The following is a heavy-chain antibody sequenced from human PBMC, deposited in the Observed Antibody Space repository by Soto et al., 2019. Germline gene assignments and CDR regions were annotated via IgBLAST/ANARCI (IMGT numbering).Heavy chain of an antibody. V-gene: IGHV3-66*01. J-gene: IGHJ6*03. CDR2: IYSGGST. Sequence: EVQLVESGGGLVQPGGSLRLSCAASGFTVSSNYMGWVRQAPGKGLEWVSVIYSGGSTYYADSVKGRFTISRDNSKNTLYLQMNSLRAEDTAVYYCARDRGEAGGYGRSYYYYYYMDVWGKGTTVTVSS. CDR1: GFTVSSNY. CDR3: ARDRGEAGGYGRSYYYYYYMDV. D-gene: IGHD5-12*01.